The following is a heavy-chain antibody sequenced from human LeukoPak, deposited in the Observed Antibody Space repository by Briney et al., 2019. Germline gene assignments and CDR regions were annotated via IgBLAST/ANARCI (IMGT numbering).Heavy chain of an antibody. CDR1: GYTFTGYY. J-gene: IGHJ3*01. CDR3: ARGLEAWLLRCAFDV. Sequence: ASVKVSCKASGYTFTGYYMHWVRQAPGQGLEWMGWINPNSGGTNYAQKLQGRVTMTTDTSTNTAYMELRSLRSDDTAVYYCARGLEAWLLRCAFDVWGQGTMVTVSS. V-gene: IGHV1-2*02. CDR2: INPNSGGT. D-gene: IGHD3-22*01.